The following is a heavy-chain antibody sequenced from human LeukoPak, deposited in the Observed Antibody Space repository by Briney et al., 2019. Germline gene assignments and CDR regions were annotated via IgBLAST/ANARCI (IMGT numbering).Heavy chain of an antibody. Sequence: SETLSLTCTVSGGSISSGDYYWSWIRQPPGKGLEWIGYIYYSGSTYYNPSLKSRVTISVYTSKNQFSLKLSSVTAADTAVYYCARVRYYASYFDYWGQGTLVTVSS. J-gene: IGHJ4*02. CDR2: IYYSGST. D-gene: IGHD3-10*01. CDR1: GGSISSGDYY. V-gene: IGHV4-30-4*01. CDR3: ARVRYYASYFDY.